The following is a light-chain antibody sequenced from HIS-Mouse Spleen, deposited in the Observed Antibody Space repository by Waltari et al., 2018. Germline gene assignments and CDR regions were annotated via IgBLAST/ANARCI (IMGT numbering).Light chain of an antibody. J-gene: IGLJ1*01. CDR1: SSNLGSNY. Sequence: QSVLTQQPSASGTPRQRVTIYCSGSSSNLGSNYVSWYQQLPGTAPKLLIYRNTKRPSGVPDRFSGSKSGTSASLAISGLRSEDEADYYCAAWDDSLSGYVFGTGTKVTFL. V-gene: IGLV1-47*01. CDR3: AAWDDSLSGYV. CDR2: RNT.